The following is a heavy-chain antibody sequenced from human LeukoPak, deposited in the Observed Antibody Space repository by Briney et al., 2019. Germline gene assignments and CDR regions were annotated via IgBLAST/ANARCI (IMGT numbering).Heavy chain of an antibody. CDR3: ARDRREYSGYSDY. J-gene: IGHJ4*02. Sequence: PGGSLRLSCAASGFTVSSNYMSWVRQAPGQGLEWVSVIYSGGSTYYADSVKGRFTISRDNSKNTLYLQMNSLRVEDTAVYYCARDRREYSGYSDYWGQGTLVTVSS. D-gene: IGHD5-12*01. V-gene: IGHV3-53*01. CDR2: IYSGGST. CDR1: GFTVSSNY.